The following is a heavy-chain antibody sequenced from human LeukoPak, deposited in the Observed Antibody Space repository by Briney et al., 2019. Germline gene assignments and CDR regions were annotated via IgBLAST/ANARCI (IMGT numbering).Heavy chain of an antibody. J-gene: IGHJ4*02. V-gene: IGHV3-23*01. Sequence: GGSLRLSCEVSGFAFSSYVMSWVRQAPGNGLEWVSAIDSNGVTTNYADSVKGRFTISRDNSQSTLYLQMNSLRAEDTAVYYCAKYRGFGDSYDSWGQGTLVTVSS. D-gene: IGHD3-10*01. CDR1: GFAFSSYV. CDR2: IDSNGVTT. CDR3: AKYRGFGDSYDS.